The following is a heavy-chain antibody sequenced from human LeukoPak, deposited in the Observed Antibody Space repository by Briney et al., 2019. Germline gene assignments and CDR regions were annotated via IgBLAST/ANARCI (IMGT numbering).Heavy chain of an antibody. CDR2: ISAYNGNT. Sequence: GASVKVSFKASGGTFSSYAISWVRQAPGQGLEWMGWISAYNGNTNYAQKLQGRVTMTTDTSTSTAYMELRSLRSDDTAVYYCARDLRDYYDSSGLYYFDYWGQGTLVTVSS. V-gene: IGHV1-18*01. CDR1: GGTFSSYA. D-gene: IGHD3-22*01. J-gene: IGHJ4*02. CDR3: ARDLRDYYDSSGLYYFDY.